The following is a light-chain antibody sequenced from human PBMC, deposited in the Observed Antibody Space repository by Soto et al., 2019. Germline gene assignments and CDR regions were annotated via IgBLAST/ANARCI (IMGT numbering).Light chain of an antibody. CDR1: SSDVGAYNR. Sequence: QSALTQPPSVSASPGQSVTIPCTATSSDVGAYNRVSWYQQYPGTPPKLMISEVNNRPSGVPDRFSGSKSANTASLTISGLQAEDEADYYCSSYTSSSTGVFGTGTKVTVL. V-gene: IGLV2-18*02. CDR3: SSYTSSSTGV. J-gene: IGLJ1*01. CDR2: EVN.